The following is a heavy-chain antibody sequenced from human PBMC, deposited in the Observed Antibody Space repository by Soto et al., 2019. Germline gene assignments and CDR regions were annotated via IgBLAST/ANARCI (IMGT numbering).Heavy chain of an antibody. CDR2: TTYDGGIK. D-gene: IGHD1-1*01. J-gene: IGHJ6*02. CDR1: GFTFSGYW. V-gene: IGHV3-30*03. CDR3: AGALENPYFYYGLNV. Sequence: GGSLRLSCAASGFTFSGYWMNWVRLAPGKGLEWVAATTYDGGIKHYVDSVKGRFTISRDNSKNTLYLQMNSLRVEDTATYYCAGALENPYFYYGLNVWGQGTTVTVSS.